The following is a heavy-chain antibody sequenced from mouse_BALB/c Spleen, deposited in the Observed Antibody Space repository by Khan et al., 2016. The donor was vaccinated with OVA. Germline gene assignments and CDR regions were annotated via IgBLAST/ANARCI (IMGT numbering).Heavy chain of an antibody. CDR3: ARVYGGDFDY. Sequence: EVQLVESGPGLVKPSQSLSLTCTVTGYSITSDYAWNWIRQFPGNKLEWMGFISYSGNTKYNPSLKSRISLTRDTSKNQFFLQLNSVTPEDTATYYWARVYGGDFDYWGQGTTLIVSS. CDR1: GYSITSDYA. V-gene: IGHV3-2*02. J-gene: IGHJ2*01. CDR2: ISYSGNT. D-gene: IGHD2-10*02.